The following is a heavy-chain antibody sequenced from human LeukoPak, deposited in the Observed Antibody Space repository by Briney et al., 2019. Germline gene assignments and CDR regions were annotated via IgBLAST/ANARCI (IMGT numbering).Heavy chain of an antibody. Sequence: SETLSLTCTVSGGSISSSSYYWGWIRQPPGKGLEWIGRIYYSGSTYYNPSLKSRVTISVDTSKNQFSLKLSSVTAADTAVYYCARQSGAVAGLYYFDYWGQGTLVTVSS. CDR2: IYYSGST. D-gene: IGHD6-19*01. CDR1: GGSISSSSYY. J-gene: IGHJ4*02. CDR3: ARQSGAVAGLYYFDY. V-gene: IGHV4-39*01.